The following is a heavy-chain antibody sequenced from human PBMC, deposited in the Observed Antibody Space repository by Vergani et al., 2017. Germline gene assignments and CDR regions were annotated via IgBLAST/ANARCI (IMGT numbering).Heavy chain of an antibody. D-gene: IGHD6-19*01. J-gene: IGHJ4*02. CDR3: ARAREGIAVN. CDR2: IYYSGST. V-gene: IGHV4-61*01. Sequence: QVQLQESGPGLVKPSETLSLTFTVSGGSASSGSYYWSWIRQPPGKGLEWIGFIYYSGSTNYNPSLKSRVTISVDTSKNQFSLKLSAVTAADTAVYYCARAREGIAVNWGQGTLVTVSS. CDR1: GGSASSGSYY.